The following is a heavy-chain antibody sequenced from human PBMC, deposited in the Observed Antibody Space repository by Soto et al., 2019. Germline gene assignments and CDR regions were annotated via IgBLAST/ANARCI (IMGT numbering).Heavy chain of an antibody. CDR2: ISDGGDLT. CDR3: ARRVIGSSRAFDI. J-gene: IGHJ3*02. D-gene: IGHD3-10*01. V-gene: IGHV3-23*01. CDR1: GFAFSSHP. Sequence: GALRLSCAASGFAFSSHPMSWVRQAPEKGLEWVAGISDGGDLTYNADSVRGRFTISRDNSRNTLYLQMNSLRAEDTAVYYCARRVIGSSRAFDIWGQGTMVTVSS.